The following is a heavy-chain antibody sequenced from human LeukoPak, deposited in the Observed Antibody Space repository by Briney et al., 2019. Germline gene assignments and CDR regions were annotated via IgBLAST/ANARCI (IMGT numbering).Heavy chain of an antibody. Sequence: SVKVSCKASGRTFTSYAISWVRQAPGQGLEWMGEIIPIFGTAKYAQKVQSKDTITADESTSTAYIDVSSLISEGAAVYFCASVRPSWFDHWGQGTLVTVSS. CDR1: GRTFTSYA. CDR3: ASVRPSWFDH. D-gene: IGHD1-1*01. J-gene: IGHJ5*02. CDR2: IIPIFGTA. V-gene: IGHV1-69*01.